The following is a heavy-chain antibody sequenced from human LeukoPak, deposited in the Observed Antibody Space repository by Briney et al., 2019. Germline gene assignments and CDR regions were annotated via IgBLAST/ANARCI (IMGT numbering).Heavy chain of an antibody. CDR3: AKDNIRIVVAGTIDY. Sequence: PGGSLRLSCAASGFDFSTYAMHWVRQAPGKGLEWVSGISWNSGSKGYAGSVKGRFTISRDNAKNSLYLQMNSLRSEDTALYYCAKDNIRIVVAGTIDYWGQGTLVTVSS. V-gene: IGHV3-9*01. CDR2: ISWNSGSK. J-gene: IGHJ4*02. D-gene: IGHD6-19*01. CDR1: GFDFSTYA.